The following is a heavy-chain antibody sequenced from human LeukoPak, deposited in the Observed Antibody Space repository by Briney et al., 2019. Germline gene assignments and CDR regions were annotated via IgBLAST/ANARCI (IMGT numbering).Heavy chain of an antibody. D-gene: IGHD3-10*01. J-gene: IGHJ4*02. CDR1: GFTFSSYG. Sequence: GGSLRLSCAASGFTFSSYGMHWVRQAPGKGLEWVAFIRSDEGNKYYADSVKGRFTISRDDSKSTLYLQMNSLRAEDTAVYYCAKSYYYGSGSYYLGDWGQGTLVTVSS. V-gene: IGHV3-30*02. CDR3: AKSYYYGSGSYYLGD. CDR2: IRSDEGNK.